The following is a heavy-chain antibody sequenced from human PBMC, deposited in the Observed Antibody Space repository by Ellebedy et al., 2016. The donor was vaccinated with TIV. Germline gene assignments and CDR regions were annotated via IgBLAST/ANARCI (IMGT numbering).Heavy chain of an antibody. CDR1: GFTFSSYG. Sequence: GESLKISCAASGFTFSSYGMHWVRPAPGKGLAWVAVIWYDGSNKYYADSVKGRFTISRDNSKNTLYLQMNSLRAEDTAVYYCARDRSAVQLWFGFDYWGQGTLVTVSS. V-gene: IGHV3-33*08. CDR2: IWYDGSNK. J-gene: IGHJ4*02. CDR3: ARDRSAVQLWFGFDY. D-gene: IGHD5-18*01.